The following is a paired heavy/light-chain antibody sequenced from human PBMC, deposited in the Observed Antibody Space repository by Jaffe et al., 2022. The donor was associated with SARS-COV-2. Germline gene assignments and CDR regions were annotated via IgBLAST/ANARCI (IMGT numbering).Heavy chain of an antibody. CDR2: INPSDDST. V-gene: IGHV1-46*01. Sequence: QVQLVQSGAEVKKPGASVKVSCKASGYTFTSFYIHWVRQAPGQGLEWVGVINPSDDSTSFAQKFQGRVTLTRDTSTSTVYMELSSLRSEDTAVYYCARDPEDCRDGRCRDYWSQGTLVTVSS. CDR3: ARDPEDCRDGRCRDY. D-gene: IGHD2-15*01. J-gene: IGHJ4*02. CDR1: GYTFTSFY.
Light chain of an antibody. J-gene: IGKJ1*01. CDR2: VAS. CDR1: QSVSRD. V-gene: IGKV3-11*01. CDR3: QQRSSWPWT. Sequence: EIVLTQSPATLSLSPGERATLSCRASQSVSRDIVWYQQKPGQAPRLLIYVASSRATGIPARFSDSGSGTDFTLTISSLEPEDCAVYYCQQRSSWPWTFGQGTKVEIK.